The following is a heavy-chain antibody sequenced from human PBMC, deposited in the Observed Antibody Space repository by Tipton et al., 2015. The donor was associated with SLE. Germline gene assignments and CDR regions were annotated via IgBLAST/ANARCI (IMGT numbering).Heavy chain of an antibody. CDR3: ARDMGLVATIADAFDI. J-gene: IGHJ3*02. Sequence: TLSLTCTVSGGSISSYYWSWIRQPPGKGLEWIGYIYYRGSTNYNPSLKSRVTMSVDTSKNQLSLKLRSVTAADTAVYYCARDMGLVATIADAFDIWGQGAMVTVSS. V-gene: IGHV4-59*12. CDR1: GGSISSYY. CDR2: IYYRGST. D-gene: IGHD5-12*01.